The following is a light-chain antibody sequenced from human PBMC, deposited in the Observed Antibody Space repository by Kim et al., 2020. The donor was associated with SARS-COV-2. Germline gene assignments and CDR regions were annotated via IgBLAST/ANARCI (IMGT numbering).Light chain of an antibody. CDR3: QKYGNSYT. V-gene: IGKV3-20*01. J-gene: IGKJ2*01. CDR1: QSVSSKS. CDR2: GVS. Sequence: SLSPGERATLSCKASQSVSSKSLAWYQHKVGQPPRLLIYGVSTRATGVPGRFSGSGSGTDFTLVISRLESKDFAMYYCQKYGNSYTFGQGTKLEI.